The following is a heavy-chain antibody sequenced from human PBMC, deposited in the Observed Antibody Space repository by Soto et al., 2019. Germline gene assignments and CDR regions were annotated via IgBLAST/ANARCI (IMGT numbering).Heavy chain of an antibody. V-gene: IGHV3-9*01. J-gene: IGHJ3*02. CDR2: ISGNSGSI. CDR1: GFRFDVNA. Sequence: EVQLVESGGGLVQPGRSLRLSCAASGFRFDVNAMHWVRKAPGKGLEWVSGISGNSGSIGYADSVKGRFTSSRDNAKNALYLERNSLRPEDTDLYYCVKEEGTSVLHGENAFDIWGQGTMVTVSS. CDR3: VKEEGTSVLHGENAFDI. D-gene: IGHD2-2*01.